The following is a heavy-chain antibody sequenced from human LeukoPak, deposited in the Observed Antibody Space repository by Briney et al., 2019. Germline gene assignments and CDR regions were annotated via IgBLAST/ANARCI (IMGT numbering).Heavy chain of an antibody. CDR1: GFTFSSYW. Sequence: GGSLRLSCVASGFTFSSYWMSWVRQAPGKGLEWVANIKPDGSEMYFVDSVRGRFSISRDNAKNALYLQMYTLPDDDTATYYCARDGHQITDDDFGGYYVKWFDSCGEGALVTVSS. D-gene: IGHD3-22*01. J-gene: IGHJ5*01. CDR2: IKPDGSEM. V-gene: IGHV3-7*01. CDR3: ARDGHQITDDDFGGYYVKWFDS.